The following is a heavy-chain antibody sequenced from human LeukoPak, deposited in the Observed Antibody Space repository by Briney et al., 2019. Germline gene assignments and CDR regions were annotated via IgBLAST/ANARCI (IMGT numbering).Heavy chain of an antibody. CDR2: INSDGSST. V-gene: IGHV3-74*01. CDR3: ASTVSRRDGYNFIT. CDR1: GFTFGSYW. D-gene: IGHD5-24*01. J-gene: IGHJ5*02. Sequence: PGGSLRLSCAASGFTFGSYWMHWVRQAPGKGLVWVSRINSDGSSTGYADAVKGRFTVSRDNAKNTLYLQMNSPRAEDTALYYCASTVSRRDGYNFITWGQGTLVIVSS.